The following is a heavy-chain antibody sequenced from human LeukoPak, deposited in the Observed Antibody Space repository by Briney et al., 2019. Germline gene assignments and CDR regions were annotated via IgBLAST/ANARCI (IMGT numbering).Heavy chain of an antibody. D-gene: IGHD6-6*01. Sequence: GGSLRLSCAASGFTYDDYAMHRVRQAPGKGLEWVSGISWNSGSIGYADSVKGRFTISRDNAKNSLYLQMNSLRAEDTAVYYCAKAIPSSSSGVVDYWGQGTLVTVSS. V-gene: IGHV3-9*01. CDR3: AKAIPSSSSGVVDY. J-gene: IGHJ4*02. CDR2: ISWNSGSI. CDR1: GFTYDDYA.